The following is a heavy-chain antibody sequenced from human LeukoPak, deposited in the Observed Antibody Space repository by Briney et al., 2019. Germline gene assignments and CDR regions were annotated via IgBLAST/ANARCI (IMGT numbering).Heavy chain of an antibody. CDR2: IYYSGST. Sequence: PSETLSLTCTVSGGSISSSSYYWGWIRQPPGKGLEWIGSIYYSGSTYYNPSLRSRVTISVDTSKNQFSLKLSSVTAADTAVYYCARGYYDSSGYYVPFDYWGQGTLVTVSS. CDR3: ARGYYDSSGYYVPFDY. D-gene: IGHD3-22*01. V-gene: IGHV4-39*07. J-gene: IGHJ4*02. CDR1: GGSISSSSYY.